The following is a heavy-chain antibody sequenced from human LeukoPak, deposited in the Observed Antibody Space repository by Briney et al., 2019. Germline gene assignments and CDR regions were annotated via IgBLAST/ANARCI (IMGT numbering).Heavy chain of an antibody. CDR1: GFTFSSYA. D-gene: IGHD6-6*01. CDR2: ISGGGGST. CDR3: AKDLSSSHVSEYFDH. V-gene: IGHV3-23*01. J-gene: IGHJ4*02. Sequence: GGSLILSCAVSGFTFSSYAMSWVRQAPGKGLEWVSAISGGGGSTYYADSVKGRFTISRDSSENTLYLQMNSLRAEDTAVYYCAKDLSSSHVSEYFDHWGQGTLVTVSS.